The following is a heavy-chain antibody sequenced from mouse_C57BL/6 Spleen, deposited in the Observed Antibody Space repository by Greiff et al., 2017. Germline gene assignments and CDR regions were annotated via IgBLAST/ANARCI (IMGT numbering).Heavy chain of an antibody. Sequence: DVHLVESGGDLVKPGGSLKLSCAASGFTFSSYGMSWVRQTPDKRLEWVATISSGGSYTYYPDSVKGRFTISRDNAKNTLYLQMSSLKSEDTAMYYCASLYGNSHWYFDVWGTGTTVTVSS. V-gene: IGHV5-6*01. J-gene: IGHJ1*03. D-gene: IGHD2-1*01. CDR1: GFTFSSYG. CDR3: ASLYGNSHWYFDV. CDR2: ISSGGSYT.